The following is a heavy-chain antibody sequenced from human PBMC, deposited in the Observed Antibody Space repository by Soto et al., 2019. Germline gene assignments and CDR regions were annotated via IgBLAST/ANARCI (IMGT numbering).Heavy chain of an antibody. D-gene: IGHD2-15*01. V-gene: IGHV4-31*03. CDR3: ARQYCSGGSCYSAGWFDP. Sequence: QVQLQESGPGLVKPSQTLSLTCTVSGGSISSGGYYWSWIRQHPGKGLEWIGYIYYSGSTYYNPSVKSRVTISVDTSKNQFSLKLSSVTAADTAVYYCARQYCSGGSCYSAGWFDPWGQGTLVTVSS. J-gene: IGHJ5*02. CDR1: GGSISSGGYY. CDR2: IYYSGST.